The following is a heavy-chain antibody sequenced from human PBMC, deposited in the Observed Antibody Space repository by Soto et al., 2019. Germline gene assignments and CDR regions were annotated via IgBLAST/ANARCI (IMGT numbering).Heavy chain of an antibody. J-gene: IGHJ4*02. CDR1: GESVSTNSAT. V-gene: IGHV6-1*01. D-gene: IGHD4-17*01. CDR2: TYYRSKWYH. CDR3: ARLPVTSPDYGDYLYYFDY. Sequence: SQTLSLTCAISGESVSTNSATWDWIRXSPSRGLEWLGRTYYRSKWYHDYAVSVKGRITINADTSKNQFSLKLSSVTAADTAVYYCARLPVTSPDYGDYLYYFDYWGQGTLVTVSS.